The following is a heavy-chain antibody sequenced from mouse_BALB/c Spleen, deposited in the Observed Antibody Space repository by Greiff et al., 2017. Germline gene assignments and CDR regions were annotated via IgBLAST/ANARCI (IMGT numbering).Heavy chain of an antibody. CDR1: GYSITSGYY. CDR3: ARGGRDYYAMDY. V-gene: IGHV3-6*02. Sequence: DVQLQESGPGLVKPSQSLSLTCSVTGYSITSGYYWNWIRQFPGNKLEWMGYISYDGSNNYNPSLKNRISITRDTSKNQFFLKLNSVTTEDTATYYCARGGRDYYAMDYWGQGTSVTVSS. CDR2: ISYDGSN. J-gene: IGHJ4*01.